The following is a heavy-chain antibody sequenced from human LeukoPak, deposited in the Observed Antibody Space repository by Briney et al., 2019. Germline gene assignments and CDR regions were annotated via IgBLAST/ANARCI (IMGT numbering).Heavy chain of an antibody. CDR2: ISSSSSTI. J-gene: IGHJ6*02. D-gene: IGHD6-6*01. CDR3: ARDGSGAARPNYYYYGMDV. CDR1: GFTFSSYS. Sequence: GGSLRLSCAASGFTFSSYSMTWVRQAPGKGLEWVSYISSSSSTIYYTDSVKGRFTISRDNAKNSLYLQMNSLRDEDTAVYYCARDGSGAARPNYYYYGMDVWGQGTTVTVSS. V-gene: IGHV3-48*02.